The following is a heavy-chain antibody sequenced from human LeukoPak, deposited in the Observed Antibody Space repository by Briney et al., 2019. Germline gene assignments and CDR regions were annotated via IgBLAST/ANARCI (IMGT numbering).Heavy chain of an antibody. D-gene: IGHD2/OR15-2a*01. J-gene: IGHJ4*02. V-gene: IGHV3-23*01. CDR3: AILSWDGRGSFY. CDR2: IRSTGVDT. Sequence: PGGSLRLSCAASGFTFSMYSMSWVRQAPGKGLEWVSAIRSTGVDTYYADSVGGRFTISRDNSRGTLSLQMNSLRAEDTAVYFCAILSWDGRGSFYWGQGALVTVSS. CDR1: GFTFSMYS.